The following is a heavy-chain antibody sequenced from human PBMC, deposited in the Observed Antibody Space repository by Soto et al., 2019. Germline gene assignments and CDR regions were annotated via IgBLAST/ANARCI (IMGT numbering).Heavy chain of an antibody. CDR3: ARDLDVLRYFDWLPGPYYYGMDV. J-gene: IGHJ6*02. CDR1: GYTFTSYG. Sequence: ASVKVSCKASGYTFTSYGISWVRQAPGQGLEWMGWISAYNGNTNYAQKLQGRVTMTTDTSTSTAYMELGSLRSDDTAVYYCARDLDVLRYFDWLPGPYYYGMDVWGQGTTVTVSS. V-gene: IGHV1-18*01. CDR2: ISAYNGNT. D-gene: IGHD3-9*01.